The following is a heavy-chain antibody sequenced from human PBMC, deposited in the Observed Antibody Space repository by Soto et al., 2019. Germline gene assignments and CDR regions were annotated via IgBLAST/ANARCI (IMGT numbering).Heavy chain of an antibody. CDR1: GGSVISGGYY. D-gene: IGHD3-10*01. J-gene: IGHJ4*02. CDR2: IYYSGST. Sequence: SETLSLTCTVSGGSVISGGYYWSWIRQHPGKGLEWIGYIYYSGSTYYNPSLKSRVTISGDTSKNQFSLKVSSVTAADTAVYYCARGSSLRWFTFDYWGQGTLVTVSS. CDR3: ARGSSLRWFTFDY. V-gene: IGHV4-31*03.